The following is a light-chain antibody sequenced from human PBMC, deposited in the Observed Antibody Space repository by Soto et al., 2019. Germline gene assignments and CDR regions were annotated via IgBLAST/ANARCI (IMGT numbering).Light chain of an antibody. V-gene: IGKV2-28*01. Sequence: DVVMTQSPLSLPVTPAEPASISCRSSQSLLHTNGYNYLHWYLQKPGQSPQLLIYVGSNRASGVPARVSRSSSGTDFTLKISEVETEDVGVYYCMQALQTPWTFGQGTKVEI. CDR2: VGS. CDR1: QSLLHTNGYNY. CDR3: MQALQTPWT. J-gene: IGKJ1*01.